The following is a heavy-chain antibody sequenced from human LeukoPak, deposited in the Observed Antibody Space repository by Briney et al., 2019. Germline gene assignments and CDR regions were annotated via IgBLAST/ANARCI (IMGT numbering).Heavy chain of an antibody. Sequence: GASVTVSCKASGYTFTGYYMHWVRQAPGQGLEWMGWINPNSGGTNYAQKFQGRVTMTRDTSISTAYMELSRLRSDDTAVYYCARDSIAAAGTDPFYYYYYGMDVWGQGTTVTVSS. CDR2: INPNSGGT. V-gene: IGHV1-2*02. CDR1: GYTFTGYY. D-gene: IGHD6-13*01. CDR3: ARDSIAAAGTDPFYYYYYGMDV. J-gene: IGHJ6*02.